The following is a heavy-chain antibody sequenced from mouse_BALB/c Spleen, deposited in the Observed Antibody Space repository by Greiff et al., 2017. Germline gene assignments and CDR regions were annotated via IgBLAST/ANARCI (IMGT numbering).Heavy chain of an antibody. CDR2: INPSNGGT. V-gene: IGHV1S81*02. D-gene: IGHD2-4*01. Sequence: QVQLQQSGAELVKPGASVKLSCKASGYTFTSYYMYWVKQRPGQGLEWIGEINPSNGGTNFNEKFKSKATLTVDKSSSTAYMQLSSLTSEDSAVYYCTRSIYYDYDGGFDYWGQGTTLTVSS. J-gene: IGHJ2*01. CDR3: TRSIYYDYDGGFDY. CDR1: GYTFTSYY.